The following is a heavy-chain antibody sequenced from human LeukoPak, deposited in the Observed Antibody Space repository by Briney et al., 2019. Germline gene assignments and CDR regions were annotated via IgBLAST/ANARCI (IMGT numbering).Heavy chain of an antibody. D-gene: IGHD3-10*01. Sequence: GGSLRLSCAASGFTFSSSSMNWVRQAPGKGLKWVSSISTSGDYKYYADSVKGRFTISRDNAKNSLYLQMNSLRAEDTAVYYCARNAEVGSSFDYWGQGTLVTVSS. J-gene: IGHJ4*02. CDR1: GFTFSSSS. CDR2: ISTSGDYK. CDR3: ARNAEVGSSFDY. V-gene: IGHV3-21*01.